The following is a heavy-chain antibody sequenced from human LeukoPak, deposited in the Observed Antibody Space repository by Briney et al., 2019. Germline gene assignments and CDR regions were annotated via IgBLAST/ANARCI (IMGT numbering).Heavy chain of an antibody. CDR3: ARDSGTYYYDSSGAP. CDR1: GYTFTSYG. CDR2: ISAYNGNT. D-gene: IGHD3-22*01. Sequence: VASVKVSCKASGYTFTSYGISWVRQAPGQGLEWMGWISAYNGNTNYAQKLQGRVTMTTDTSTSTAYMELRSLRSDDTAVYYCARDSGTYYYDSSGAPWGQGTLVTVSS. V-gene: IGHV1-18*01. J-gene: IGHJ4*02.